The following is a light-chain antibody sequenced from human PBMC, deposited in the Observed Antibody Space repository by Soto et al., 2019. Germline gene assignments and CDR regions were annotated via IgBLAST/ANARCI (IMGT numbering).Light chain of an antibody. Sequence: ELVLTQSPGTLSLSPGARATLSCRASQTISNTFLAWYQQRPGPAPRLLIYGASGRAAGIPDRYSGSGSGTDFTISSSRRELEDVGVYYCQQHGVSPTCGGGTKVEIK. J-gene: IGKJ4*01. V-gene: IGKV3-20*01. CDR2: GAS. CDR1: QTISNTF. CDR3: QQHGVSPT.